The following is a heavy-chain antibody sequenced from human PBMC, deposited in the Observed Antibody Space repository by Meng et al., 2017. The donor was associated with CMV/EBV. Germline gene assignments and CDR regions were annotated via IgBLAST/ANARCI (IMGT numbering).Heavy chain of an antibody. CDR2: IYSGGST. CDR3: ASYSSGWYIQH. Sequence: EVQLVESGGGLVQPGGSLRLSCAASGFTVSSNYMSWVRQAPGKGLEWVSVIYSGGSTYYADSVKGRFTISRGNSKNTLYLQMNSLRAEDTAVYYCASYSSGWYIQHWGQGTLVTVSS. V-gene: IGHV3-66*01. CDR1: GFTVSSNY. D-gene: IGHD6-19*01. J-gene: IGHJ1*01.